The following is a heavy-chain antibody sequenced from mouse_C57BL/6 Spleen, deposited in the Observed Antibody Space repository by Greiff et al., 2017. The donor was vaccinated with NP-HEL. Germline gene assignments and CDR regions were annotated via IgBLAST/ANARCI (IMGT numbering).Heavy chain of an antibody. V-gene: IGHV1-59*01. J-gene: IGHJ2*01. D-gene: IGHD4-1*01. CDR3: ARRNWDYYFDY. Sequence: VQLQQPGAELVRPGTSVKLSCKASGYTFTSYWMHWVKQRPGQGLEWIGVIDPSDSYTNYNQKFKGKATLTVDTSSSTAYMQLSSLTSEDSAVYYCARRNWDYYFDYWGQGTTLTVSS. CDR2: IDPSDSYT. CDR1: GYTFTSYW.